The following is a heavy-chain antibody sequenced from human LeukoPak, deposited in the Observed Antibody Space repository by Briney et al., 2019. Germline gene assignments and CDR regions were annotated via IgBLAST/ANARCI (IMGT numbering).Heavy chain of an antibody. D-gene: IGHD7-27*01. Sequence: ASVKVSCKASGYTFTSYGISWVRQAPGQGLEWMGWIDTNTGNPTYAQGFTGRFVFSLDTSVSTAYLQISSLKAEDTAVYYCAREVVGTPPAVFDYWGQGTLVTVSS. J-gene: IGHJ4*02. V-gene: IGHV7-4-1*02. CDR1: GYTFTSYG. CDR2: IDTNTGNP. CDR3: AREVVGTPPAVFDY.